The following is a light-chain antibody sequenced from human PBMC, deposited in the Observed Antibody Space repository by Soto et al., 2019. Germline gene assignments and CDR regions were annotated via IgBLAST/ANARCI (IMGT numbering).Light chain of an antibody. V-gene: IGLV3-10*01. Sequence: SYELTQSPSVSVSPGQTARITCSGDLLPKKYTYWYQQKSGQAPVLVVYEDSKRLYGIPERFSGSSSGTMATLTISGAQVEDEADYYCFSTDSSGNHRVFGGGTKLTVL. CDR3: FSTDSSGNHRV. J-gene: IGLJ2*01. CDR2: EDS. CDR1: LLPKKY.